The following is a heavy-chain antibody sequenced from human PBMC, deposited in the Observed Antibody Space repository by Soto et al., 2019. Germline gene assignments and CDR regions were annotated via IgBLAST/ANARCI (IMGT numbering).Heavy chain of an antibody. CDR1: GYTFTDYG. CDR3: ARDPSAVAGDNWFDP. J-gene: IGHJ5*02. Sequence: ASVKVSCKASGYTFTDYGISWVRQAPGQGLEWMGWISAYNGNTNYAQKLQGRVTMTTDTSTSTAYMELRSLRSDDTAVYYCARDPSAVAGDNWFDPWGQGTLVTAPQ. V-gene: IGHV1-18*01. D-gene: IGHD6-19*01. CDR2: ISAYNGNT.